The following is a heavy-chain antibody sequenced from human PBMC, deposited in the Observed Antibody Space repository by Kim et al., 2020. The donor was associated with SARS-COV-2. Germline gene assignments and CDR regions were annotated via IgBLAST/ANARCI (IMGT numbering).Heavy chain of an antibody. J-gene: IGHJ4*02. D-gene: IGHD3-10*01. Sequence: FGTANYAQKFQGRVTITTDESTSTAYMELSSLRSEDTAVYYCARMGSFDYWGQGTLVTVSS. V-gene: IGHV1-69*05. CDR2: FGTA. CDR3: ARMGSFDY.